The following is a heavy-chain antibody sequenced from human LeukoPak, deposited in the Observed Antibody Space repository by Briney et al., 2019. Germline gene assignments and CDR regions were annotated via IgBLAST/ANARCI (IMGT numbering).Heavy chain of an antibody. CDR1: GFTFSSYA. CDR2: VSGSGDNT. D-gene: IGHD3-22*01. V-gene: IGHV3-23*01. Sequence: PGGSLRLSCAASGFTFSSYAMTWVRQAPGKGPEWVSTVSGSGDNTYYAASVKGRFTISRDNSRSTLYLQMNSLRAEDAAIYYCVKQSGGYYSASDYWGQGTLVTVSS. CDR3: VKQSGGYYSASDY. J-gene: IGHJ4*02.